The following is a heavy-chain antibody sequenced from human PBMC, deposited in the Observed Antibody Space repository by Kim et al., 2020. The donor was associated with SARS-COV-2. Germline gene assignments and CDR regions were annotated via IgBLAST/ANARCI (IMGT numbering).Heavy chain of an antibody. V-gene: IGHV4-59*08. Sequence: NHHPTLKSRVHKSVNTPTNQYSLKLSSVTAADTAVYYCARQGYSGYEFDYWGQGTLVTVSS. J-gene: IGHJ4*02. CDR3: ARQGYSGYEFDY. D-gene: IGHD5-12*01.